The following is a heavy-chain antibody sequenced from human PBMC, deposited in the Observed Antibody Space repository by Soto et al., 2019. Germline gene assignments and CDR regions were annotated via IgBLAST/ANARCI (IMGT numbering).Heavy chain of an antibody. D-gene: IGHD2-2*01. CDR3: ARAKYCSSTSCSSGFDP. CDR1: GFTFSSYS. CDR2: ISSSSSYI. V-gene: IGHV3-21*01. Sequence: EVQLVESGGGLVKPGGSLRLSCAASGFTFSSYSMNWVRQAPGKGLEWVSSISSSSSYIYYADSVKGRFTISRDNAKNFLYLQMNSLRAEDTAVYYCARAKYCSSTSCSSGFDPSGQGTLVTVSS. J-gene: IGHJ5*02.